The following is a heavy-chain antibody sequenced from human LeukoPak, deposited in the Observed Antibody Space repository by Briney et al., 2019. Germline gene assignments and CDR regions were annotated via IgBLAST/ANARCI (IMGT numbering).Heavy chain of an antibody. CDR2: ISSNGGST. J-gene: IGHJ4*02. Sequence: GGSLRLSCVASGFTFSNYAMHWVRQAPGKGLEYVSAISSNGGSTYYANSVKGRFTISRDNSKNSLYLQMNSLRAEDTAVYYCARDVSLSPLYYFDYWGQGTLVTVSS. D-gene: IGHD3-16*01. CDR3: ARDVSLSPLYYFDY. CDR1: GFTFSNYA. V-gene: IGHV3-64*01.